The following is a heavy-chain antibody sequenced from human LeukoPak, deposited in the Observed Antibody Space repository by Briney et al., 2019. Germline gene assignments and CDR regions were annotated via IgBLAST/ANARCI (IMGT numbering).Heavy chain of an antibody. J-gene: IGHJ4*02. CDR2: IYTSGST. D-gene: IGHD5-12*01. Sequence: SQTLSLTCTASGGSFNSGSYYWSWIRQPAGKGLEWVGRIYTSGSTNYNPSLKSRVTISVDTSKNQFSLQLTSVTAADTAVYYCAGAMRVDRFFDYWGQGILVTVSS. CDR3: AGAMRVDRFFDY. CDR1: GGSFNSGSYY. V-gene: IGHV4-61*02.